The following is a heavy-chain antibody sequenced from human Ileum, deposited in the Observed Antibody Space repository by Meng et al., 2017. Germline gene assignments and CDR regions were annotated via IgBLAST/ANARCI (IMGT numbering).Heavy chain of an antibody. CDR1: GRSISSSDW. V-gene: IGHV4-4*02. Sequence: HVHVHASGHGWLEPSGTLSLTFAVSGRSISSSDWWSWVRPPPGKGLEWIAEMNLGGSPHYIPSLKSRVTMSVDKSNDHLSLQLTSVTAADTAVYYCAHIFDSWGQGTLVTVSS. J-gene: IGHJ4*02. CDR2: MNLGGSP. CDR3: AHIFDS.